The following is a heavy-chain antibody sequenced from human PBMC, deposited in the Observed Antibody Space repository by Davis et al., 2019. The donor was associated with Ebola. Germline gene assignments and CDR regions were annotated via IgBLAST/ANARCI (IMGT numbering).Heavy chain of an antibody. CDR3: VKDIDGAIAVANFGFDY. Sequence: PGGSLRLSCAASGFTFSDYAINWVRRPPGKGLEWVSLISGDGSSTYFAASVKGRFTISRDNRKNSVYLQMNSLRSEDAGLYYCVKDIDGAIAVANFGFDYWGQGTPVTVSS. J-gene: IGHJ4*02. V-gene: IGHV3-43*02. CDR1: GFTFSDYA. D-gene: IGHD6-19*01. CDR2: ISGDGSST.